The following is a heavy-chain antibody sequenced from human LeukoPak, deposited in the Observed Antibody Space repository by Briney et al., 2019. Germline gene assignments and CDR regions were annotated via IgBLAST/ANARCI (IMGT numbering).Heavy chain of an antibody. V-gene: IGHV3-21*01. J-gene: IGHJ4*02. Sequence: PGGSLRLSCAASGFTFSSYSMNWVRQAPGKGLEWVSSITSSSSDIYYADSVKGRFTISSDNAKNSLYLQMNSLRAEDTAVYYCARGSGYYDSSGYYPLDYWGQGTLVTVSS. CDR2: ITSSSSDI. CDR3: ARGSGYYDSSGYYPLDY. D-gene: IGHD3-22*01. CDR1: GFTFSSYS.